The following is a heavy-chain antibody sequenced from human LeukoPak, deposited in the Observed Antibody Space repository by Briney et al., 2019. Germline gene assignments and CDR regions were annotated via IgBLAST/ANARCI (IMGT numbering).Heavy chain of an antibody. CDR2: INPSGGST. Sequence: GASVEVSCKASGYTFTSYSIHWVRQAPGQGLEWMGIINPSGGSTSYAQKFQGRVTMTRDMSTSTVYMELSSLRSEDTAVYYCAREPYSGYDSYYYYYMDVWGKGTTVTVSS. CDR1: GYTFTSYS. CDR3: AREPYSGYDSYYYYYMDV. V-gene: IGHV1-46*01. J-gene: IGHJ6*03. D-gene: IGHD5-12*01.